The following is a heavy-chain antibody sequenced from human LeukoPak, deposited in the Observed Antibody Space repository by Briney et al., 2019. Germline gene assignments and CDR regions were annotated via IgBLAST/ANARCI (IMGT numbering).Heavy chain of an antibody. J-gene: IGHJ4*02. D-gene: IGHD5-18*01. Sequence: SETLSLTCTVSGGSISSYYWSWIRQPPGKGLEWIGYIHYSGSTNYNPSLKSRVTISVDTSKNQFSLKLSSVTAADTAVYYCARSGGYSYGLSFFDYWGQGTLVTVSS. CDR3: ARSGGYSYGLSFFDY. CDR1: GGSISSYY. CDR2: IHYSGST. V-gene: IGHV4-59*08.